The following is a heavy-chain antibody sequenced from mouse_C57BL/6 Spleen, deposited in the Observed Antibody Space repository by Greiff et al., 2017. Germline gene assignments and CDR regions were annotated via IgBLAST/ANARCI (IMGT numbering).Heavy chain of an antibody. J-gene: IGHJ4*01. CDR1: GFTFSDYG. CDR2: ISSGSSTI. D-gene: IGHD2-10*01. Sequence: EVKLMESGGGLVKPGGSLKLSCAASGFTFSDYGMHWVRQAPGKGLEWVAYISSGSSTIYYADTVKGRFTISGDNAKNTLFLQMTSLSSEDTAMYYCARPTMVTTEYAMDYWGQGTSVTVSS. CDR3: ARPTMVTTEYAMDY. V-gene: IGHV5-17*01.